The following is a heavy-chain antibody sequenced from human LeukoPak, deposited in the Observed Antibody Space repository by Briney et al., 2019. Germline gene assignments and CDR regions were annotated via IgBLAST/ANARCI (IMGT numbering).Heavy chain of an antibody. V-gene: IGHV4-34*01. J-gene: IGHJ4*02. CDR2: INHSGST. CDR3: ARGRRVLAAAGTEFDY. Sequence: SETLSLTCAVYGGSFSGYYWSWIRQPPGKGLEWIGEINHSGSTNYNPSLKSRVTISVDTSKNQFSLKLSSVTAADTAVYYCARGRRVLAAAGTEFDYRGQGTLVTVSS. CDR1: GGSFSGYY. D-gene: IGHD6-13*01.